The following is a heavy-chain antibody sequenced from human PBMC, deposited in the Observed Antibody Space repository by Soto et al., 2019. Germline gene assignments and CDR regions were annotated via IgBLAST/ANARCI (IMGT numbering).Heavy chain of an antibody. J-gene: IGHJ5*02. V-gene: IGHV4-59*01. Sequence: KTSETLSLTCTVSGGSISSYYWSWIRQPPGKGLEWIGYIYYSGSTNYNPSLKSRVTISVDTSKNQFSLKLSSVTAADTAVYYCAAYQLLPKNWFDPWGQGTLVTVSS. CDR3: AAYQLLPKNWFDP. CDR2: IYYSGST. D-gene: IGHD2-2*01. CDR1: GGSISSYY.